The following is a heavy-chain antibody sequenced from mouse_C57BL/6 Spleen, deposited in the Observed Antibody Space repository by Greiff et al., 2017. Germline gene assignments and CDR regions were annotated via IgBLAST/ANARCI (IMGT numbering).Heavy chain of an antibody. CDR1: GYSITSGYD. D-gene: IGHD5-1*01. Sequence: DVKLVESGPGMVKPSQSLSLTCTVTGYSITSGYDWHWIRHFPGNKLEWMGYISYSGSTNYNPSLKSRISITHDTSTNHFFLKLNSVTTEDTATYYCARGSVPGFAYWGQGTLVTVSA. J-gene: IGHJ3*01. V-gene: IGHV3-1*01. CDR2: ISYSGST. CDR3: ARGSVPGFAY.